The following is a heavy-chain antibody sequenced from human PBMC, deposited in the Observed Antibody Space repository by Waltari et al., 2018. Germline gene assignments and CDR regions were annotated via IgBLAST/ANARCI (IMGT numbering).Heavy chain of an antibody. Sequence: EVQLVESGGALVQPGGSLRLSCAASGFTFSTYWMHWVRQAPGKGLVWVSGIQGDERITMYADSVKGRFTISRDNAKNTLYLQMNSLRTEDTALYYCVRDGYRNTPLDYWGQGTLVTVSS. V-gene: IGHV3-74*03. CDR1: GFTFSTYW. J-gene: IGHJ4*02. CDR2: IQGDERIT. CDR3: VRDGYRNTPLDY. D-gene: IGHD6-13*01.